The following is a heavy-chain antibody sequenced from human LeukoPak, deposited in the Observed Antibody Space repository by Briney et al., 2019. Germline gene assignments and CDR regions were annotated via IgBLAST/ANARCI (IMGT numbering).Heavy chain of an antibody. CDR1: GVTFSSYW. D-gene: IGHD1-26*01. CDR3: ARGSSAGASLRHDY. Sequence: GGSLRLSCAASGVTFSSYWMSWVRQAPGKGPERVANIKQDGSEENFVDSVKGRFTISRDNAKKSLYLQMNSLRAEDTAVYYCARGSSAGASLRHDYWGQGTLVTVSS. V-gene: IGHV3-7*01. CDR2: IKQDGSEE. J-gene: IGHJ4*02.